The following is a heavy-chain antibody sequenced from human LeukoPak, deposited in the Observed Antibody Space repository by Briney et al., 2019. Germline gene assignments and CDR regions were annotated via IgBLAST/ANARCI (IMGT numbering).Heavy chain of an antibody. CDR2: IGAGSGYM. V-gene: IGHV3-21*01. D-gene: IGHD3-10*01. CDR3: ARDDYSSGSPTIDY. Sequence: GGSLRLSCAASGFSFGNYAMSWVRQAPGKGLEWVSSIGAGSGYMYYVDSVKGRFTISRDNAKNSLYLQMSSLRAEDTAVYYCARDDYSSGSPTIDYWGQGTLVAVSS. J-gene: IGHJ4*02. CDR1: GFSFGNYA.